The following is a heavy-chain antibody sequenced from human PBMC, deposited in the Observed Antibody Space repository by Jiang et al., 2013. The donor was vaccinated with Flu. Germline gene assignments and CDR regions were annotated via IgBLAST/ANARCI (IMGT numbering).Heavy chain of an antibody. V-gene: IGHV4-39*07. CDR3: ARHWTGEVDY. CDR1: GGSISSSSYY. Sequence: GPGLVKPSETLSLTCTVSGGSISSSSYYWGWIRQPPGKGLEWIGSIYYSGSTYYNPSLKSRVTISVDTSKNQFSLKLSSVTAADTAVYYCARHWTGEVDYWGQGTLVTVSS. J-gene: IGHJ4*02. CDR2: IYYSGST. D-gene: IGHD3/OR15-3a*01.